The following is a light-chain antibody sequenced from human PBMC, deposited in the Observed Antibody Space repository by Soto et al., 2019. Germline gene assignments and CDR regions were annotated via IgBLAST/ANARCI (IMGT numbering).Light chain of an antibody. CDR2: KTS. Sequence: DDHVTNSAYAVSGYVGDKDNITYLASQTICSWLASYQRMSWKAPEHVIYKTSTLKSGVPSRFSGSGSGTEFALSICSPQPDDFATYSSQRYNSYAEAFGQRSKEDMK. V-gene: IGKV1-5*03. J-gene: IGKJ1*01. CDR1: QTICSW. CDR3: QRYNSYAEA.